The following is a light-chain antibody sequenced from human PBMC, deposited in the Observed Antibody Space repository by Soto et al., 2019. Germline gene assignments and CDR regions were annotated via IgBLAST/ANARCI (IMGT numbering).Light chain of an antibody. J-gene: IGKJ4*01. CDR1: QGINTY. CDR3: QQLNTYSS. Sequence: DIQLTQSPSFLSASVGDRVTITCRASQGINTYLVWYQQKLGKAPKVLIYDASKLHSGVPSRFSGSGSGTEFTLTISSLQPEDFATYFCQQLNTYSSFGGGTKVEIK. CDR2: DAS. V-gene: IGKV1-9*01.